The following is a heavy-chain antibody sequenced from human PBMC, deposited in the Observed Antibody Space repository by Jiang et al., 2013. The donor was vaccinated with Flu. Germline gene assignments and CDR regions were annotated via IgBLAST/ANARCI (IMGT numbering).Heavy chain of an antibody. CDR2: ISYDGSNK. Sequence: VQLLESGGGVVQPGRSLRLSCAASGFTFSSYAMHWVRQAPGKGLEWVAVISYDGSNKYYADSVKGRFTISRDNSKNTLYLQMNSLRAEDTAVYYCASPVPAATSIWGQGT. V-gene: IGHV3-30-3*01. D-gene: IGHD2-2*01. CDR3: ASPVPAATSI. J-gene: IGHJ3*02. CDR1: GFTFSSYA.